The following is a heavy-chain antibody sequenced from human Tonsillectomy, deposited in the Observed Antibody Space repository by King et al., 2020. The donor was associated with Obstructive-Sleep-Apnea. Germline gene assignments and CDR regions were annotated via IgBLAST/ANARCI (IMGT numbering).Heavy chain of an antibody. D-gene: IGHD3-9*01. CDR2: ISGTSSNT. J-gene: IGHJ4*02. CDR3: ARVGKDILTTGHGY. Sequence: VQLVESGGGLVKPGGSPRLSCAVSGFTFNTYALNWVRQAPGKGLEWVSSISGTSSNTYYADSVKGRFTISRDNAENSLSLQMNSLRAEDTAVYYCARVGKDILTTGHGYWGQGTLVTVSS. CDR1: GFTFNTYA. V-gene: IGHV3-21*01.